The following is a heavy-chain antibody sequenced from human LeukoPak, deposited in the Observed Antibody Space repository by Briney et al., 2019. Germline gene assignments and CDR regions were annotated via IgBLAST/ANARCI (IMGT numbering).Heavy chain of an antibody. D-gene: IGHD3-10*01. Sequence: GGSLRLSCAASGFVFSIYEMNWVRQAPGKGLEWVSGINWNGGSTGYADSVKGRFTISRDNAKNSLYLQMSSLRAEDTALYYCARVASDYYYYYMDVWGKGTTVTVSS. CDR1: GFVFSIYE. J-gene: IGHJ6*03. CDR2: INWNGGST. V-gene: IGHV3-20*04. CDR3: ARVASDYYYYYMDV.